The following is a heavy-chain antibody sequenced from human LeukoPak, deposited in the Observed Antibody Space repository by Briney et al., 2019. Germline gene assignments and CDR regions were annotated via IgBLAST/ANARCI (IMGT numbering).Heavy chain of an antibody. CDR3: AKVRGTGSTATDY. Sequence: PGGSLRLSCAASGFTFSNYAMSWVRQAPGKGLEWVSAISGSGGTTYYADSVKGRFTISRDNSKNTLYLQMNSLRAEDTAIYYCAKVRGTGSTATDYWGQGTLVTVSS. CDR1: GFTFSNYA. V-gene: IGHV3-23*01. CDR2: ISGSGGTT. J-gene: IGHJ4*02. D-gene: IGHD1-14*01.